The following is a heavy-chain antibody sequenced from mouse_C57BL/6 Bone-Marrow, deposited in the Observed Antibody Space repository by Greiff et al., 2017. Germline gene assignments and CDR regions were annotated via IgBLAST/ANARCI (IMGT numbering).Heavy chain of an antibody. D-gene: IGHD2-12*01. J-gene: IGHJ4*01. CDR3: AIFSAIVPLDARDY. Sequence: VQLQQPGAELVKPGASVKVSCKASGYTFTSYWMHWVKQRPGQGLEWIGRIHPSVSDTNYNQKFKGKATLTVDKSSSTAYMQLSSLTSKDSAVYYCAIFSAIVPLDARDYWGQGTSVTVSS. CDR2: IHPSVSDT. V-gene: IGHV1-74*01. CDR1: GYTFTSYW.